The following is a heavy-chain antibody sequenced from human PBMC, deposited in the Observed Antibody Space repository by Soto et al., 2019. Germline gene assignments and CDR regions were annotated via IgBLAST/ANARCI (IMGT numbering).Heavy chain of an antibody. Sequence: GGSLRLSCAASGFTVSSNYMSWVRQAPGKGLEWVSVIYSGGSTYYADSVKGRFTISRDNSKNTLYLQMNSLRAEDTAVYYCARVLTHSGQWPSYYFQHWGQGTLVTVSS. D-gene: IGHD3-10*01. J-gene: IGHJ1*01. CDR2: IYSGGST. V-gene: IGHV3-66*01. CDR3: ARVLTHSGQWPSYYFQH. CDR1: GFTVSSNY.